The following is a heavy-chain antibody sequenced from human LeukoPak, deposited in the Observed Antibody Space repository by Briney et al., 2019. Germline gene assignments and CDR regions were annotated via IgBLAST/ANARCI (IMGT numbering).Heavy chain of an antibody. D-gene: IGHD5-24*01. CDR2: IYYSGST. J-gene: IGHJ4*02. CDR1: GFTFSSYA. V-gene: IGHV4-39*07. CDR3: ARDRNHGDGYNY. Sequence: GSLRLSCAASGFTFSSYAMSWIRQPPGKGLEWIGSIYYSGSTYYNPSLKSRVTISVDTSKNQFSLKLSSVTAADTAVYYCARDRNHGDGYNYWGQGTLVTVSS.